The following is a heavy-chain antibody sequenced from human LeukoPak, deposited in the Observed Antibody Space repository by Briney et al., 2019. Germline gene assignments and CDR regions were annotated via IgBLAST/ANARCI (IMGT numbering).Heavy chain of an antibody. CDR3: ARDQYGDYVGY. Sequence: PGRSLRLSCAASGFTFSSYWMSWVRQAPGKGLEWVANIKQDGSEKYYVDSVKGRFTISRDHAKNSLYLQMNSLSAEDTAVYYCARDQYGDYVGYWGQGSLVTVSS. J-gene: IGHJ4*02. D-gene: IGHD4-17*01. CDR1: GFTFSSYW. CDR2: IKQDGSEK. V-gene: IGHV3-7*01.